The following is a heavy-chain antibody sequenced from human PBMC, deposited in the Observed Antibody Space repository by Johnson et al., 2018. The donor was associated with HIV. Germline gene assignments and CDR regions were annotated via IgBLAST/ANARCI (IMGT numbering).Heavy chain of an antibody. V-gene: IGHV3-11*04. D-gene: IGHD1-14*01. CDR3: AREGTWGTNDAFDI. CDR1: GFTFTNAW. CDR2: ISGSGGST. Sequence: QVQLVESGGGVVQPGRSLRLSCAASGFTFTNAWMTWVRQAPGKGLEWVSAISGSGGSTHYADSVKARFTSSRDNARNTLYLQMNSLRAEDTAVYYCAREGTWGTNDAFDIWGQGTMVTVSS. J-gene: IGHJ3*02.